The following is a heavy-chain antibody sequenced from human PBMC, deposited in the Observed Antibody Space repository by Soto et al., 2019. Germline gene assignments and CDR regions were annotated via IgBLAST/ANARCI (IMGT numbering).Heavy chain of an antibody. J-gene: IGHJ4*02. V-gene: IGHV3-53*02. CDR1: GFTVSSNY. Sequence: EVQLVETGGGLIQPGGSLRLSCAASGFTVSSNYMSWVRQAPGKGLEWVSVIYSGGSTYYADSVKGRFTISRDNSKNTLYLQMNSLRAEDTAVYYCAREVGWFGEFGFDYWGQGTLVTVSS. D-gene: IGHD3-10*01. CDR3: AREVGWFGEFGFDY. CDR2: IYSGGST.